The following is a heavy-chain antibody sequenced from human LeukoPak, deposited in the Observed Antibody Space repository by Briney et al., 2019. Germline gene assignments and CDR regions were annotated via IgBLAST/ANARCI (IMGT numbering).Heavy chain of an antibody. V-gene: IGHV3-30*18. D-gene: IGHD3-10*01. CDR2: ISYDGSNK. Sequence: PGRSLRLSCAASGFTFSSYGMHWVRQAPGKGLEWVAVISYDGSNKYYADSVKGRFTISRDNSKNTLYLQMNSLRAEDTAVYYCAKVFGSGSYRPYYFDYWGQGTLVTVSS. J-gene: IGHJ4*02. CDR3: AKVFGSGSYRPYYFDY. CDR1: GFTFSSYG.